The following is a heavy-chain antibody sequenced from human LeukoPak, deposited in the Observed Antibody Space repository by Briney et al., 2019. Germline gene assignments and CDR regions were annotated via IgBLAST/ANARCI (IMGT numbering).Heavy chain of an antibody. CDR2: LYRAGDT. V-gene: IGHV3-66*01. CDR3: ARDAYDNTESVRWFDP. Sequence: GGSLRLSCAAFGFTVSSKYMSWVRQPPGKGLEWVAVLYRAGDTYYADSGKGRFTISRDDSKNTLYLQMNTVRVEDPAVYYCARDAYDNTESVRWFDPWGQGTLVTVSS. J-gene: IGHJ5*02. CDR1: GFTVSSKY. D-gene: IGHD3-9*01.